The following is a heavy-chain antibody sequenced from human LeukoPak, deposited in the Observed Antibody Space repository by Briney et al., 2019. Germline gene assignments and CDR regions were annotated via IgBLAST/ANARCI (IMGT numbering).Heavy chain of an antibody. CDR2: ISSSSSYI. CDR1: GFTFNRYN. Sequence: KPGGSLRLSCAASGFTFNRYNMNWVRQAPGKGLEWVSSISSSSSYIYYADSVKGRFTISRDNAKNSLYLQMNSLRAEDTAVYYCARDLRGKWLRLGSRYYYYMDVWGKGTTVTVSS. D-gene: IGHD5-12*01. V-gene: IGHV3-21*01. CDR3: ARDLRGKWLRLGSRYYYYMDV. J-gene: IGHJ6*03.